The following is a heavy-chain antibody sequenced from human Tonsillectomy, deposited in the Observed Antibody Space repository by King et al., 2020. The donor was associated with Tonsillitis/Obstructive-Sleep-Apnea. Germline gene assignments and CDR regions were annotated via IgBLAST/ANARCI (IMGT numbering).Heavy chain of an antibody. J-gene: IGHJ4*02. CDR2: IWYDGSNK. CDR1: GFTFSSYG. CDR3: ARAFGGVPKALDY. V-gene: IGHV3-33*01. Sequence: VQLVESGGGVVQPGRSLRLSCGASGFTFSSYGMHWVRQAPGKGLEWVAVIWYDGSNKYYADSVKGRFTISRDNSKNTLYLQMNSLRAEDTAVYYCARAFGGVPKALDYWGQGTLVTVSS. D-gene: IGHD3-16*01.